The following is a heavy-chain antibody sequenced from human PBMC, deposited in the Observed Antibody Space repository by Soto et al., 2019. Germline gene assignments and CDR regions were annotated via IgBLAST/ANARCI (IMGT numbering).Heavy chain of an antibody. CDR2: ISAYNGNT. CDR3: AKDLGAQRVDY. V-gene: IGHV1-18*01. D-gene: IGHD1-26*01. CDR1: GYTFTSYG. J-gene: IGHJ4*02. Sequence: QVQLVQSGAEVKKPGASVKVSCKASGYTFTSYGISWVRQAPGQGLEWMGWISAYNGNTKYAQKLQGRVSMTTDTSTSTAYIELRSLRSVVTAVYYWAKDLGAQRVDYWGQGTLVTVSS.